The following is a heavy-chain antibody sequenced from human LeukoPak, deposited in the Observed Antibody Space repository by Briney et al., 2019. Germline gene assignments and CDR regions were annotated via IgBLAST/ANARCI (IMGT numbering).Heavy chain of an antibody. CDR2: ISYDGSNK. CDR1: GFTFSSYA. Sequence: PGGALRLSCAASGFTFSSYAMHWVRQAPGKGLEWVTLISYDGSNKYYADSVKGRFSISRDNPKNTLYLQMNSLRAEDTAVYYCALGGGVNYYDSSGYDYFDYWGQGTLVTVSS. J-gene: IGHJ4*02. D-gene: IGHD3-22*01. V-gene: IGHV3-30*04. CDR3: ALGGGVNYYDSSGYDYFDY.